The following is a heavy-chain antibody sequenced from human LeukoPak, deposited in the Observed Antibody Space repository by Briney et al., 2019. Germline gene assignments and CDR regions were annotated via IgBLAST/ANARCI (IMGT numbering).Heavy chain of an antibody. CDR1: GFTFSSYA. V-gene: IGHV4-34*01. D-gene: IGHD1-26*01. J-gene: IGHJ4*02. Sequence: GSLRLSCAASGFTFSSYAMSWVRQAPGKGLEWIGEINHSGSTNYNPSLKSRVTISVDTSKNQFSLKLSSVTAADTAVYYCARSLGISSIDYWGQGTLVTVSS. CDR2: INHSGST. CDR3: ARSLGISSIDY.